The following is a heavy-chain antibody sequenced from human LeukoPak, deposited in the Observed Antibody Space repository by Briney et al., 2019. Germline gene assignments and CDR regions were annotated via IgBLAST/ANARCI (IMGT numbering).Heavy chain of an antibody. CDR1: GYSFTTYW. CDR2: IFPSDSDT. V-gene: IGHV5-51*01. J-gene: IGHJ4*02. Sequence: GESLKISCKGSGYSFTTYWIAWVRQMPGKGLEWMGIIFPSDSDTRYSPSFQGQVTISADKSISTAYLQWSSLKASYTAIFYCARSGVSGYGWDYWGQGTLVTVSS. D-gene: IGHD5-12*01. CDR3: ARSGVSGYGWDY.